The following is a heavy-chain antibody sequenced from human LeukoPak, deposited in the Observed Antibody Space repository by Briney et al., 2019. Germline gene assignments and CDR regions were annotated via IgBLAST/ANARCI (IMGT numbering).Heavy chain of an antibody. CDR3: ARGYSRAAFDI. CDR2: ISSSSSYI. Sequence: GGSLRLSCAASGFTLSTYSMNWVRQAPGKGLEWVSSISSSSSYIDYADSVKGRFTVSRDNAKNSLYLQMNSLRAEDTAVYYCARGYSRAAFDIWGQGTVVAVSS. D-gene: IGHD2-15*01. CDR1: GFTLSTYS. V-gene: IGHV3-21*01. J-gene: IGHJ3*02.